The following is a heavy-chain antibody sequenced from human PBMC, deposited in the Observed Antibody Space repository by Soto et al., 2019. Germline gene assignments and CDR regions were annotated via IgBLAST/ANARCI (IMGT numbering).Heavy chain of an antibody. CDR1: VFTVSSYE. CDR3: ARDPPYVTTHYSSPKFWFDP. CDR2: ISSSGSNI. D-gene: IGHD6-13*01. J-gene: IGHJ5*02. Sequence: GGSLRLSCAASVFTVSSYEMNWVRQARGKGLEWLSYISSSGSNIYYADSVKGQFTISRDNSKNTLYLQMNSLRAEDTAVYYCARDPPYVTTHYSSPKFWFDPWGQGTLVTVSS. V-gene: IGHV3-48*03.